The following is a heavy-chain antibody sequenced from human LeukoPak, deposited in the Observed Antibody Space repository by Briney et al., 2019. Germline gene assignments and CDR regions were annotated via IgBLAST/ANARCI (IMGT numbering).Heavy chain of an antibody. Sequence: SETLSLTCTVSVGSIGTYYWSWVRQSPGTGLEWIGYIYVTGTRYNPYLQSRVTISVDRSMNQFFLNITSVTPADTAVYYCARHIGGGIEDMDVWGRGTKVTVSS. CDR3: ARHIGGGIEDMDV. D-gene: IGHD3-16*02. CDR2: IYVTGT. CDR1: VGSIGTYY. J-gene: IGHJ6*03. V-gene: IGHV4-59*08.